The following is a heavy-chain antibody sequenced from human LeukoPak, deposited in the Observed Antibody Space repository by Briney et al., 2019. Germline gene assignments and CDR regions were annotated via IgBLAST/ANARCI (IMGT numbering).Heavy chain of an antibody. V-gene: IGHV3-48*03. Sequence: GGSLRLSCAASGSTFSSYEMNWVRQAPGKGLEWVSYISSSGSTIYYADSVKGRFTISRDNAKNSLYLQMNSLRAEDTAVYYCARDFSGYDAYYYYYMDVWGKGTTVTVSS. CDR1: GSTFSSYE. CDR2: ISSSGSTI. D-gene: IGHD5-12*01. J-gene: IGHJ6*03. CDR3: ARDFSGYDAYYYYYMDV.